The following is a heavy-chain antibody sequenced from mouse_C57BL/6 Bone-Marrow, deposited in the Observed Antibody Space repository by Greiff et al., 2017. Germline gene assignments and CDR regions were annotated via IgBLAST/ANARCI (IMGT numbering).Heavy chain of an antibody. Sequence: VQLQQPGAELVKPGASVKMSCKASGYTFTSYWITWVKQRPGQGLEWIGDIYPGSGSTNYNEKFKSKATLTVDTSSSTAYMQPSSRTSEDSAVYYGARGGGGPHYWGQGTTLTVSS. V-gene: IGHV1-55*01. CDR1: GYTFTSYW. CDR2: IYPGSGST. CDR3: ARGGGGPHY. J-gene: IGHJ2*01.